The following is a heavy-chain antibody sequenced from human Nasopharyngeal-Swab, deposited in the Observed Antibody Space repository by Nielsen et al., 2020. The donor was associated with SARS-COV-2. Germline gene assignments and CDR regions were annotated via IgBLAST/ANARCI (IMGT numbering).Heavy chain of an antibody. CDR3: ARDPDYDFWSGYSKSFDY. J-gene: IGHJ4*02. D-gene: IGHD3-3*01. Sequence: GESLKISCAASGFTFSSYSMNWVRQAPGKGLEWVSYISSSSSTIYYADSVKGRFTISRDNAKNSLYLQMNSLRAKDTAVYYCARDPDYDFWSGYSKSFDYWGQGTLVTVSS. CDR2: ISSSSSTI. V-gene: IGHV3-48*04. CDR1: GFTFSSYS.